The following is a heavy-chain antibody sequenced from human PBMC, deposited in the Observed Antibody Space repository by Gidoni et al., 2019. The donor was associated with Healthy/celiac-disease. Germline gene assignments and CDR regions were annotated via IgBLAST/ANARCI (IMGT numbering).Heavy chain of an antibody. V-gene: IGHV4-59*01. Sequence: QVQLQESGPGLVKPSETLSLTCTVSGGSISSYYWSWIRQPPGKGLEWIGYIYYSGSTNYNPSLKSRVTISVDTSKNQFSLKLSSVTAADTAVYYCARFGGKGFGTRGAFDIWGQGTMVTVSS. CDR3: ARFGGKGFGTRGAFDI. CDR1: GGSISSYY. D-gene: IGHD3-10*01. CDR2: IYYSGST. J-gene: IGHJ3*02.